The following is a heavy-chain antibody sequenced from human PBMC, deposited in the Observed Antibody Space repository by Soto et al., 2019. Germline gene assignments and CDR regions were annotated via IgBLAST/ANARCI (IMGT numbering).Heavy chain of an antibody. Sequence: QVQLVQSGAEVKKPGASVKVSCKASGYTFTSYYMHWVRQAPGQGLEWMGIINPSGGSTSYAQKFQGGVTMTRETSTRTVYMELSSLRSEDTAVYYCARVGPGSRCHGPGCGMDVWGQGTTVTVSS. J-gene: IGHJ6*02. CDR2: INPSGGST. CDR3: ARVGPGSRCHGPGCGMDV. V-gene: IGHV1-46*01. CDR1: GYTFTSYY. D-gene: IGHD2-2*01.